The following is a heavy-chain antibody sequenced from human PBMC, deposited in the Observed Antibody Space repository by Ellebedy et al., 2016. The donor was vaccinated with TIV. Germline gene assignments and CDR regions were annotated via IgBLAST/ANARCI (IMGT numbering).Heavy chain of an antibody. CDR2: ISSSGSTI. J-gene: IGHJ4*02. CDR3: ARGSGWIIDY. CDR1: GFTFSDYY. V-gene: IGHV3-11*04. Sequence: GESLKISCAASGFTFSDYYMSWIRQAPGKGLEWVSYISSSGSTIYYADSVKGRFTISRDNAKKSVYLQMNSLRSEDTAVYYCARGSGWIIDYWGQGTLVTVSS. D-gene: IGHD6-19*01.